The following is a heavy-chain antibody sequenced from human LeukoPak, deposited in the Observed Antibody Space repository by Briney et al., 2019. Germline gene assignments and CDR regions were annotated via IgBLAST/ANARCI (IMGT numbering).Heavy chain of an antibody. V-gene: IGHV4-30-2*01. CDR1: GGSISSGGYS. Sequence: SQTLSLTCAVSGGSISSGGYSWSWIRQPPGKGLEWIGYIYHSGSTYYNPSLKSRVTISVDTSKNQFSLKLSSVTAADTAVYYCARGSERATITVYFDYWGQGTLVTVSS. D-gene: IGHD5-24*01. J-gene: IGHJ4*02. CDR3: ARGSERATITVYFDY. CDR2: IYHSGST.